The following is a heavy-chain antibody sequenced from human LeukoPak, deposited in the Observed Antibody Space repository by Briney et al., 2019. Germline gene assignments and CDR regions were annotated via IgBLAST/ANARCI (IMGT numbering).Heavy chain of an antibody. J-gene: IGHJ4*02. CDR1: GGSISSYY. CDR3: ARDGFSSGSYTPFDY. Sequence: SETLSLTCTVSGGSISSYYWSWIRQPPGKGLEWIGYIYYSGSTNYNPSHKSRVTISVDTSKNQFSLKLSSVTAADTAVYYCARDGFSSGSYTPFDYWGQGTLVTVSS. V-gene: IGHV4-59*01. D-gene: IGHD1-26*01. CDR2: IYYSGST.